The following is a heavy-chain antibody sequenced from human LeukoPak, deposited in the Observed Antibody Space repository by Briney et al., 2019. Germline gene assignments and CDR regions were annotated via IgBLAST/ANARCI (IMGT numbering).Heavy chain of an antibody. CDR3: AKASADWYFDL. J-gene: IGHJ2*01. V-gene: IGHV3-9*03. Sequence: GRSLTLSCAASGLNFNDYAMHWVRQAPATGLEWVSGISWNSGTVAYADSVKGRFTISRDNSKKSLYLQMNSLRAEDMALYYCAKASADWYFDLWGRGTLVTVSS. CDR1: GLNFNDYA. D-gene: IGHD2-2*01. CDR2: ISWNSGTV.